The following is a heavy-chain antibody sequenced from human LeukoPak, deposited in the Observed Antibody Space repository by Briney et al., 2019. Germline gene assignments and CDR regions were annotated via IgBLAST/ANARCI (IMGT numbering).Heavy chain of an antibody. D-gene: IGHD3-22*01. CDR1: GGTFSSYA. CDR3: ARGLYYDTNGYPALQY. J-gene: IGHJ4*02. CDR2: IIPIFGTA. V-gene: IGHV1-69*05. Sequence: GSSVKVSCKASGGTFSSYAISWVRQAPGQGLEWMGGIIPIFGTANYARKFQGRVTMTTDTSTSTAYMELRSLRSDDTAVYHCARGLYYDTNGYPALQYWGQGTLVTVSS.